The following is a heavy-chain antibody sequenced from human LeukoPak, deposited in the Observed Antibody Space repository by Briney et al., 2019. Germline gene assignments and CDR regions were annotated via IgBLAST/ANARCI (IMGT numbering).Heavy chain of an antibody. CDR3: ARDVLQNWFDP. CDR1: GGSISSGDYY. D-gene: IGHD5-24*01. V-gene: IGHV4-30-4*08. Sequence: SQTLSLTCTVSGGSISSGDYYWSWIRQPPGKGLEWIGYIYYSGSTYYNPSLTSRPTISLDTSKNQFSLKLSSVTATDTAVYFCARDVLQNWFDPWGQGTLVTVPS. J-gene: IGHJ5*02. CDR2: IYYSGST.